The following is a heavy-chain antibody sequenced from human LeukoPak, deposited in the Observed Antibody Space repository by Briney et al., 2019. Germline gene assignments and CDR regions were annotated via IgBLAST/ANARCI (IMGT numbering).Heavy chain of an antibody. J-gene: IGHJ4*02. V-gene: IGHV6-1*01. CDR3: ARGFNEMTPGGFDY. Sequence: SQTLSLTCAISGDSVSGSRAAWNWIRQSPSRGLEWLGRTYYRSKWSKDYAVSVRGRISINPDTSKNQFSLQLNSVTPEDTAVYYCARGFNEMTPGGFDYWGQGMQVTVSS. D-gene: IGHD5-24*01. CDR2: TYYRSKWSK. CDR1: GDSVSGSRAA.